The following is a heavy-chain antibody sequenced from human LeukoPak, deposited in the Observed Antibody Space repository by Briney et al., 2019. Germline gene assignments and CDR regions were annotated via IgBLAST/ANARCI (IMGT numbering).Heavy chain of an antibody. Sequence: SETLSLTCTVSGGSISSHYWSWIRQPPGEGLEWIGYIYYSGTTNYNPSLKSRVTISVDTSKNQFSLKLSSVTAADTAVYYCARGVYIAAAQYGYWGQGTLVSVSS. CDR2: IYYSGTT. J-gene: IGHJ4*02. CDR3: ARGVYIAAAQYGY. V-gene: IGHV4-59*11. CDR1: GGSISSHY. D-gene: IGHD6-13*01.